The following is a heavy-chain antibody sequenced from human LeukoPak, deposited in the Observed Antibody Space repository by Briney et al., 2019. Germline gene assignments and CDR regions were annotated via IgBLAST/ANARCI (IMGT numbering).Heavy chain of an antibody. CDR2: ISSNGGST. D-gene: IGHD3-16*01. CDR3: ARGPVYAY. CDR1: GFTFSSYG. Sequence: GGSLRLSCVVSGFTFSSYGMHWVRQAPGKGLEYVSAISSNGGSTYYANFVKGIFTISRDNSKNTSYLQMGSLRAEDTAVYYCARGPVYAYWGQGTLVTVSS. J-gene: IGHJ4*02. V-gene: IGHV3-64*01.